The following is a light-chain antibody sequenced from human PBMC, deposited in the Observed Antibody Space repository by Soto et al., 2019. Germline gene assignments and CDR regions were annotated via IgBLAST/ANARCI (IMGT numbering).Light chain of an antibody. V-gene: IGKV3-20*01. CDR3: QQYGNSPIT. J-gene: IGKJ5*01. Sequence: EIGMTQSPVTLSVSPGERATLSCRASQSVGSNLAWYQQKPGQAPRLLISGTSSRATGIPDRFSGSGSGTDFTLTISRLEPEDFAVYYCQQYGNSPITFGQGTRLEIK. CDR2: GTS. CDR1: QSVGSN.